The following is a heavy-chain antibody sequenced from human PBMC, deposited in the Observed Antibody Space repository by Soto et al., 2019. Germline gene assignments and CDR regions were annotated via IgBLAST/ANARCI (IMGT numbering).Heavy chain of an antibody. CDR1: GDTFTDYY. D-gene: IGHD2-21*02. CDR2: VNPSGGHT. Sequence: QVQLVQSGAEVKKPGASVKVSCKASGDTFTDYYIHWVRQAPGQGLEWMGTVNPSGGHTTYAQHFPGRMTMTRDTSTSTLYLELTSLTSEDTAVYYGARGGHVVVVTAALDYWGQGTLVTVSS. J-gene: IGHJ4*02. V-gene: IGHV1-46*01. CDR3: ARGGHVVVVTAALDY.